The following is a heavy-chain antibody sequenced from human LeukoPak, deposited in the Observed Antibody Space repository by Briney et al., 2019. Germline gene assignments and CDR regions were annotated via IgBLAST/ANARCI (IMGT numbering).Heavy chain of an antibody. V-gene: IGHV1-46*01. J-gene: IGHJ6*02. CDR2: INPSGGST. Sequence: ASVKVSCKASGYTFTSYYMHWVRQAPGQGLEWMGIINPSGGSTSYAQKFQGRVTMTRDTSTSTVYMELSSLRSEDTAVYYCARDTRYFDTFRYGMDVWGQGTTVTVSS. CDR3: ARDTRYFDTFRYGMDV. D-gene: IGHD3-9*01. CDR1: GYTFTSYY.